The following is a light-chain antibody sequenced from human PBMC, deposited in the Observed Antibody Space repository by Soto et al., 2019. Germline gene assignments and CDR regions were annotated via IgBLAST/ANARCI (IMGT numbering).Light chain of an antibody. CDR2: DAT. CDR1: QYISSN. Sequence: DIVMTQSPATLSESPGERVTLSCRASQYISSNLAWYQQKPGQPPRLLIYDATSRPTGIPSRFSGSGSGTDFTLTIISLQSEDFAVYFCQQYHDWPPLTFGGGTKVEIK. J-gene: IGKJ4*01. CDR3: QQYHDWPPLT. V-gene: IGKV3D-15*01.